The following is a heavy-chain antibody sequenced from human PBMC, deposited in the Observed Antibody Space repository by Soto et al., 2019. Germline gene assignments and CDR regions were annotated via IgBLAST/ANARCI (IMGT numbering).Heavy chain of an antibody. CDR1: SFAFSSYA. CDR3: AKGPDY. V-gene: IGHV3-23*01. Sequence: PGGSLRLSCAASSFAFSSYAMNWVRQAPGKGLEWVSVISASGDNTYYADSVKGRFTISRDNSENTLFLQMNSLRAEDTAVYYCAKGPDYWGQGTLVTVSS. J-gene: IGHJ4*02. CDR2: ISASGDNT.